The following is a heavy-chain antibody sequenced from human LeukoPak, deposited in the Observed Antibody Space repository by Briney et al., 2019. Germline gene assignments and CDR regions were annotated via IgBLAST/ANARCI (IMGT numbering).Heavy chain of an antibody. J-gene: IGHJ6*03. V-gene: IGHV1-8*03. D-gene: IGHD2-15*01. Sequence: EASVKVSCKASGYTFTSYDINWVRQATGQGLGWMGWMNPNSGNTGYAQKFQGRVTITRNTSISTAYMELSSLRSEDTAVYYCARGEVAATYPYYYYMDVWGKGTTVTVSS. CDR2: MNPNSGNT. CDR1: GYTFTSYD. CDR3: ARGEVAATYPYYYYMDV.